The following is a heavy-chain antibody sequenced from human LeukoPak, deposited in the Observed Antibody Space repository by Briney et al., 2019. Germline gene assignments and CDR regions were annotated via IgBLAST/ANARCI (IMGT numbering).Heavy chain of an antibody. D-gene: IGHD2-2*01. Sequence: ASVKISCKASGGTFSSYAISWVRQAPGQGLEWMGGIIPIFGTANYAQKFQGRVTITTDESTSTAYMELSSLRSEDTAVYYCASDQRLDCSSTSCHHNWSDPWGQGTLVTVSS. J-gene: IGHJ5*02. CDR3: ASDQRLDCSSTSCHHNWSDP. V-gene: IGHV1-69*05. CDR2: IIPIFGTA. CDR1: GGTFSSYA.